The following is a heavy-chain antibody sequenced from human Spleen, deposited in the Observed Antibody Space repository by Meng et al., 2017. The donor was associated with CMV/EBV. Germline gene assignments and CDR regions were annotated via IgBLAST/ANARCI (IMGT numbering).Heavy chain of an antibody. CDR1: QFTFDDYG. CDR2: INWNGGRT. J-gene: IGHJ4*02. CDR3: AREVWGGSGSPSYYFDY. D-gene: IGHD3-10*01. Sequence: LSLTCAASQFTFDDYGMGWVRQAPGKGLEWVSGINWNGGRTGHADSVKGRFTISRDNAKNSLYLQMNSLRAEDTALYYCAREVWGGSGSPSYYFDYWGQGTLVTVSS. V-gene: IGHV3-20*04.